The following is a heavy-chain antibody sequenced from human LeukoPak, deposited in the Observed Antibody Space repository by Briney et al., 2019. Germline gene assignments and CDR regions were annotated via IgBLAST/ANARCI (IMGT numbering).Heavy chain of an antibody. CDR3: AKDGYNDFWSGYDPW. Sequence: PGGSLRLSCTASGFTFNNYAMSWVRQAPGKGLEWVSAVSGSGGSTYYADSVEGRFTISRDNSKNTLYLQMNSLRAEDTAVYYCAKDGYNDFWSGYDPWWGQGTLVTVSS. CDR1: GFTFNNYA. D-gene: IGHD3-3*01. V-gene: IGHV3-23*01. J-gene: IGHJ4*02. CDR2: VSGSGGST.